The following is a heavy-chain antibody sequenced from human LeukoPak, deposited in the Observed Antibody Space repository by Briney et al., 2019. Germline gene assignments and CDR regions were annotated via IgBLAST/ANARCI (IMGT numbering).Heavy chain of an antibody. CDR1: GFTFNTHG. D-gene: IGHD3-3*01. J-gene: IGHJ4*02. Sequence: QPGGSLRLPCAASGFTFNTHGMHWVRQAPGKGLEWVAAIWFDGSVKHYSDAVKGRFTISRDNSLDTLYLQMNSLRVEDTAMYYCAKDTAIQFLEPAFWGQGTLATVSS. CDR2: IWFDGSVK. CDR3: AKDTAIQFLEPAF. V-gene: IGHV3-33*06.